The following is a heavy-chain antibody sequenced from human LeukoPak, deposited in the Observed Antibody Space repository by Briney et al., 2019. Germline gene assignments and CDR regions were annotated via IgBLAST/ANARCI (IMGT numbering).Heavy chain of an antibody. Sequence: GSLRLSCAVSGFTFSGYSMKWVRQAPGKGLEWVSYISSSSATIYHADSVKGRFTVSRDNAKNSLYLQMDSLRVEDTAVYYCATDREDYDSSGYYLSDAFDIWGQGTMVTVSS. CDR2: ISSSSATI. D-gene: IGHD3-22*01. CDR3: ATDREDYDSSGYYLSDAFDI. V-gene: IGHV3-48*01. J-gene: IGHJ3*02. CDR1: GFTFSGYS.